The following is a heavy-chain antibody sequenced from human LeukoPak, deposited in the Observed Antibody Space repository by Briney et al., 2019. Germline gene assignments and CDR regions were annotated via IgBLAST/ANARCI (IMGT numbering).Heavy chain of an antibody. J-gene: IGHJ4*02. D-gene: IGHD6-19*01. CDR2: ISGSGGST. V-gene: IGHV3-23*01. CDR1: GFTVSSNY. CDR3: ARAVAGMGTFFDY. Sequence: PGGSLRLSCAASGFTVSSNYMSWVRQAPGKGLEWVSAISGSGGSTYYADSVKGRFTISRDNSKNTLYLQMNSLRAEDTAVYYCARAVAGMGTFFDYWGQGTLVTVSS.